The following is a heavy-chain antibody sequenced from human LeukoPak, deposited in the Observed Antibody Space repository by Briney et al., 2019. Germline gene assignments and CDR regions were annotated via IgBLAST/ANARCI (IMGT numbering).Heavy chain of an antibody. Sequence: GGSLRLSCAASGFTFSSYAMHWVRQAPGKGLEWVAVISYDGNNKYYADSVKGRFTISRDNSKNTLYLQMNSLRAEDTAVYYCARGGRDIVVGPSLQDYYYYGMDVWGQGTTVTVSS. D-gene: IGHD2-15*01. CDR1: GFTFSSYA. J-gene: IGHJ6*02. V-gene: IGHV3-30-3*01. CDR3: ARGGRDIVVGPSLQDYYYYGMDV. CDR2: ISYDGNNK.